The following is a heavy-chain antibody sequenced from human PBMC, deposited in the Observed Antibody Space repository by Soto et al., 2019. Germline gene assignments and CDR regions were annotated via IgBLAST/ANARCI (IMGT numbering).Heavy chain of an antibody. D-gene: IGHD4-17*01. CDR1: GGSISSGDYS. J-gene: IGHJ4*02. CDR2: MYHSGST. V-gene: IGHV4-30-2*01. Sequence: QLQLQESGSGLVKPSQTLSLTCAVSGGSISSGDYSWSWMRQPPGKGLEWIGYMYHSGSTYYNPSLTSRVTLSLDRSKNQFSLKLSSVTAADTAVYYCARGGDGDYNYWGQGTLVTVSS. CDR3: ARGGDGDYNY.